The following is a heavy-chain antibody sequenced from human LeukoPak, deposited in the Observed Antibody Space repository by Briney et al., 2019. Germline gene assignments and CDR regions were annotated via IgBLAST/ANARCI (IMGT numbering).Heavy chain of an antibody. D-gene: IGHD1-26*01. CDR3: ARGVGVGATDYYYGMDV. V-gene: IGHV3-23*01. CDR1: GFTFSSYA. J-gene: IGHJ6*01. CDR2: ISGSGGST. Sequence: PGGSLRLSCAASGFTFSSYAMSWVRQAPGKGLEWVSAISGSGGSTYYADSVKGRFTISRDNSKNSLYLQMNSLRAEDTAVYYCARGVGVGATDYYYGMDVWGQGTTVTVSS.